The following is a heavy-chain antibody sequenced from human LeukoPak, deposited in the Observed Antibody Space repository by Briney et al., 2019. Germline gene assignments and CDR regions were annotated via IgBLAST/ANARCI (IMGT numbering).Heavy chain of an antibody. Sequence: ASVKVSCKASGYTFTSYYMHWVRQAPGQGLEWMGIINPSGGSTSYAQKFQGRVTMTRDTSTSTVYMELSSLRSEDTAVYYCARAGYYYDSSGYYGAPNYFDYWGQGTLVTVSS. CDR1: GYTFTSYY. J-gene: IGHJ4*02. CDR3: ARAGYYYDSSGYYGAPNYFDY. D-gene: IGHD3-22*01. V-gene: IGHV1-46*01. CDR2: INPSGGST.